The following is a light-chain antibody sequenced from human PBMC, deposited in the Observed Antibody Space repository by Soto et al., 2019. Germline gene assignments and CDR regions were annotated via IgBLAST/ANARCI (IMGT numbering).Light chain of an antibody. V-gene: IGLV1-40*01. CDR3: QSFDKYLSAVV. CDR1: SSDIGAGYR. J-gene: IGLJ2*01. CDR2: DNT. Sequence: QSVLTQPPSVSGAPGERVTISCTGSSSDIGAGYRVRWYQQVPGTAPKLLIYDNTKRPSGVPPRFSGSKSGTSASLAISGLPAEDEADYYCQSFDKYLSAVVFGGGAKLTVL.